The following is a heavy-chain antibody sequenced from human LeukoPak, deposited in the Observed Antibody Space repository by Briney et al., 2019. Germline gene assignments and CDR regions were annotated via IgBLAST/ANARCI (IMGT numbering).Heavy chain of an antibody. V-gene: IGHV4-34*01. J-gene: IGHJ4*02. CDR2: IDHSGST. Sequence: SETLSLTCAVYRGSFSSNYWSWIRQPPGKGLEWIGEIDHSGSTNYNPSLKSRVTMSVDTSKNQFSLKLISVTAADTAVYYCARRPLSFDDWGQGTLVTVSS. CDR1: RGSFSSNY. D-gene: IGHD6-6*01. CDR3: ARRPLSFDD.